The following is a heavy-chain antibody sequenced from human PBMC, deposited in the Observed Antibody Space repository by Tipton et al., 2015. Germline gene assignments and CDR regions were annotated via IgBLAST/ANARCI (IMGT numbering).Heavy chain of an antibody. CDR1: GGSVTSGSYY. V-gene: IGHV4-31*03. J-gene: IGHJ6*02. Sequence: TLSLTCTVSGGSVTSGSYYWNWIRQPPGQGLEWIGYIYYSGGTYYNPSLKSRVTISVDTSKNQFSLKLSSVTAADTAVYYCARGLGYCSSTTCYGHYYYGMDVWGQGTTATVSS. CDR3: ARGLGYCSSTTCYGHYYYGMDV. D-gene: IGHD2-2*01. CDR2: IYYSGGT.